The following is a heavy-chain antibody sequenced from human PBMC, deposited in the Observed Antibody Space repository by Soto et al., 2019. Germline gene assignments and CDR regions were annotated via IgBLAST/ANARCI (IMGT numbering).Heavy chain of an antibody. V-gene: IGHV1-18*04. CDR3: ARAGKYYYGSGSPYYYGMAV. D-gene: IGHD3-10*01. Sequence: QVQLVQSGAEVKKPGASVKVSCKASGYTFTSYGVSWVRQAPGQGLEWMGWISGYNGNTNYAQKLQGRVTMTTDTSTSTAYMELRSLRSADPALYYCARAGKYYYGSGSPYYYGMAVWGQGITVTVSS. CDR2: ISGYNGNT. J-gene: IGHJ6*02. CDR1: GYTFTSYG.